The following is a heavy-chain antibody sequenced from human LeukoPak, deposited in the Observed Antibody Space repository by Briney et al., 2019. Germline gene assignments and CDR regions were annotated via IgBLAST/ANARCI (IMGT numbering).Heavy chain of an antibody. Sequence: PGGSLRLSCAASGFTFDDYAMHWVRQAPGKGLEWVSGISWNSGSIGYADSVKGRFTISRDNAKNSLYLQMNSLRPEDTALYYCAKDGYSSSWSNPYFDYWGQGTLVTVSS. D-gene: IGHD6-13*01. J-gene: IGHJ4*02. CDR3: AKDGYSSSWSNPYFDY. V-gene: IGHV3-9*01. CDR1: GFTFDDYA. CDR2: ISWNSGSI.